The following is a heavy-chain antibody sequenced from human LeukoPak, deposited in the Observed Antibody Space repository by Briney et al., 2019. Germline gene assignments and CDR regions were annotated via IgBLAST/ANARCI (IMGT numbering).Heavy chain of an antibody. J-gene: IGHJ5*02. Sequence: SETLSLTCSVSGGSIGGYYWSWIRQPPGKGLEWIGDMYCSGSTNYNPSLKSRVTISVDTSQNQFSLKLSSVTAADTAVYYCARHKYYYVSGSYYWFDPWGQGTLVTVSS. CDR2: MYCSGST. V-gene: IGHV4-59*08. D-gene: IGHD3-10*01. CDR1: GGSIGGYY. CDR3: ARHKYYYVSGSYYWFDP.